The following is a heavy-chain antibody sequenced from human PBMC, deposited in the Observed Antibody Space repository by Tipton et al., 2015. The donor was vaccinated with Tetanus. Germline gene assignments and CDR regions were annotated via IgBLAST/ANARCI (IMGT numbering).Heavy chain of an antibody. J-gene: IGHJ5*02. CDR1: GVTVSRSNYH. D-gene: IGHD3-9*01. V-gene: IGHV4-39*01. CDR3: ARARSASTGLEKGFDP. CDR2: ISYSGST. Sequence: TLSLTCTVSGVTVSRSNYHWGWIRQPPGKGLEWIGSISYSGSTYFNPSLKSRVAISVDTSKIQFSLRLASVTAADTAVYYCARARSASTGLEKGFDPWGQGTLVTVSS.